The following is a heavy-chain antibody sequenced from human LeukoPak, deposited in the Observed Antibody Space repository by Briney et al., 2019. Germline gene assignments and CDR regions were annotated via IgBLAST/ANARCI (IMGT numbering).Heavy chain of an antibody. V-gene: IGHV4-59*01. Sequence: SETLSLTCTVSGGSISSYYWNWIRQPPGKALEWLGYAYYSGSTNYNPSLKTRLTISVDTSKAQFSLTLSSVTAADTAIYYCASRPGRNYYGMDVWGQGTTVIVSS. J-gene: IGHJ6*02. CDR3: ASRPGRNYYGMDV. CDR2: AYYSGST. CDR1: GGSISSYY.